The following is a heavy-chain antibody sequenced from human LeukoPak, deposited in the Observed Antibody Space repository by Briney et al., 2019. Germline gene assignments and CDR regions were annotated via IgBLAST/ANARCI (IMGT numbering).Heavy chain of an antibody. J-gene: IGHJ4*02. CDR2: IYYSGST. Sequence: SETLSLTCTVSGCSISSYYWSWIRQPPGKGLEWIGYIYYSGSTNYNPSLKSRVTISVDTSKNQFSLKLSSVTAADTAVYYCAGSDGFPFDYGGQGTLVTVPS. CDR3: AGSDGFPFDY. D-gene: IGHD5-24*01. CDR1: GCSISSYY. V-gene: IGHV4-59*01.